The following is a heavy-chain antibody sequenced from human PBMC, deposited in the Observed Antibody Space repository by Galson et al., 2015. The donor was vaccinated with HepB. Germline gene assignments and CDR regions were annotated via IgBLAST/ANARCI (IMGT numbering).Heavy chain of an antibody. D-gene: IGHD3-22*01. V-gene: IGHV5-51*01. CDR1: GYSFTSYW. Sequence: QSGAEVKKPGESLKISCKGSGYSFTSYWIGWVRQMPGKGLEWMGIIYPGDSDTRYSPSFQGQVTISADKSISTAYLQWSSLKASDTAMYYCARQGGGYYYDSSGYYDAFDIWGQGTMVTVSS. CDR3: ARQGGGYYYDSSGYYDAFDI. J-gene: IGHJ3*02. CDR2: IYPGDSDT.